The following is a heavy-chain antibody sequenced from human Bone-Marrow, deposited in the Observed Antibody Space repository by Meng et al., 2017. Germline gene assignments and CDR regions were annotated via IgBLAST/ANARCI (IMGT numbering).Heavy chain of an antibody. V-gene: IGHV4-4*02. CDR3: ARGQYFSWWELLPAFWFDP. Sequence: QVQPQELGQGQVKPSGTRSLTCAVSGGSISSSNWWSWVRQSPGKGLAWIGEIYHSGSTNYNPSLKSRVTISVDKSKNQFSLKVSSVTAADTAVYYCARGQYFSWWELLPAFWFDPWGQGTLVTVSS. J-gene: IGHJ5*02. CDR1: GGSISSSNW. CDR2: IYHSGST. D-gene: IGHD1-26*01.